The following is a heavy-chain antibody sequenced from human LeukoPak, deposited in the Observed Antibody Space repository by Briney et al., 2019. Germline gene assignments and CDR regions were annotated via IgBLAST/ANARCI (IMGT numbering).Heavy chain of an antibody. CDR2: IKGKTDGGTT. D-gene: IGHD3-22*01. CDR3: TTDPTMIVVVIDY. V-gene: IGHV3-15*01. Sequence: PGGSLRLSCAASGFTFSNAWMSWVRQAPGKGLEWVGRIKGKTDGGTTDYAAPVKGRFTISRDDSKNTLYLQMNSLKTEDTAVYYCTTDPTMIVVVIDYWGQGTLVTVSS. J-gene: IGHJ4*02. CDR1: GFTFSNAW.